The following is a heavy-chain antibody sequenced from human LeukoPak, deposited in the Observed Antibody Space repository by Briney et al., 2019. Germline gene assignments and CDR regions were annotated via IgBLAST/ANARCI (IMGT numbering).Heavy chain of an antibody. V-gene: IGHV1-46*01. J-gene: IGHJ4*02. Sequence: ASVKVSCKASGYTFTSYYMHWVRQAPGQGLEWMGIINPSGGSTSYAQKFQGRVTMTRDMSTSTVYMELSSLRSEDTAVYYCARDYYYDSSGSLANFDYWGQGTLVTVSS. CDR1: GYTFTSYY. D-gene: IGHD3-22*01. CDR2: INPSGGST. CDR3: ARDYYYDSSGSLANFDY.